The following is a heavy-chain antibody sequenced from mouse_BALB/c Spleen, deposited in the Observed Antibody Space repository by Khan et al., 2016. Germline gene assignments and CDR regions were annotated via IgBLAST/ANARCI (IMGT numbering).Heavy chain of an antibody. CDR2: INPYTGEP. Sequence: QIQLVQSGPELKKPGETVKISCKASGYTFTNYGMNWVRQAPGKGLQWMGWINPYTGEPTYTDAFKGRFAFSLETSASTVYLQITNLNTEDTATYFWARSSYSCYCYAMDYWGQGTTVTVSS. CDR1: GYTFTNYG. V-gene: IGHV9-3-1*01. D-gene: IGHD2-12*01. J-gene: IGHJ4*01. CDR3: ARSSYSCYCYAMDY.